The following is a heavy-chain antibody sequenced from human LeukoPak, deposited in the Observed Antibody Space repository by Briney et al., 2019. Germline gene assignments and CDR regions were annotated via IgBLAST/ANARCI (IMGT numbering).Heavy chain of an antibody. J-gene: IGHJ6*03. CDR2: IYPGDSDT. V-gene: IGHV5-51*01. D-gene: IGHD4-17*01. Sequence: GESLKISCKGSGYNFTTYWIDWVRQMPGKGLEWMGFIYPGDSDTRYSPSFQGQVAISPDKSISTAYLQWSSLKASDTAMYYCARHGATVNTDYMDVWGKGTTVTVSS. CDR3: ARHGATVNTDYMDV. CDR1: GYNFTTYW.